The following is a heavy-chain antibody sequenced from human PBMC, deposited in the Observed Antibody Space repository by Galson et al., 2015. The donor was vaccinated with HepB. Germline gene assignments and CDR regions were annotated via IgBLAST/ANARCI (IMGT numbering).Heavy chain of an antibody. Sequence: SVKVSCKASGYTFTSYYMHWVRQAPGQGLEWMGIINPSGGSTSYAQKFQGRVTMTRDTSTSTVYMELSSLRSEDTAVYYCARDGYCSSTSCYRYNWFDPWGQGTLVTVSS. CDR1: GYTFTSYY. J-gene: IGHJ5*02. CDR3: ARDGYCSSTSCYRYNWFDP. CDR2: INPSGGST. D-gene: IGHD2-2*02. V-gene: IGHV1-46*01.